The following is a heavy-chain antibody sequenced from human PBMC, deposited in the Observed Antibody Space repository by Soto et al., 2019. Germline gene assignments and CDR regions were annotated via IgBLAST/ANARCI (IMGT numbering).Heavy chain of an antibody. CDR3: ARDSETSYYDFWSGYHPFPGVWFDP. V-gene: IGHV4-4*07. CDR2: ICTSGST. J-gene: IGHJ5*02. Sequence: SETLSLTCTVSGGSISSYYWSWIRQPAGKGLEWIGRICTSGSTNYNPSLKSRVTMSVGASKNQFCLKLSSVTAADTAVYYFARDSETSYYDFWSGYHPFPGVWFDPWGQGTLVTVSS. D-gene: IGHD3-3*01. CDR1: GGSISSYY.